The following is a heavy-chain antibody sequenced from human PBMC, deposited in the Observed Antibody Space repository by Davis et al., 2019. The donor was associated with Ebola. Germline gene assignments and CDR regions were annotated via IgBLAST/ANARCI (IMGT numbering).Heavy chain of an antibody. J-gene: IGHJ6*02. V-gene: IGHV3-73*01. CDR2: IRSKANSYAT. D-gene: IGHD3-3*01. CDR1: GFTFSGSA. CDR3: ASLITIFGVVTSNFYYYGMDV. Sequence: GGSLRLSCAASGFTFSGSAMHWVRQASGKGLEWVGRIRSKANSYATAYAASVKGRFTISRDDSKNTAYLQMNSLKTEDTAVYYCASLITIFGVVTSNFYYYGMDVWGQGTTVTVSS.